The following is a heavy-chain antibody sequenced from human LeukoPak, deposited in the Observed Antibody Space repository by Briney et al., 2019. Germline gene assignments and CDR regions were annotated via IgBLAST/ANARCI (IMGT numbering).Heavy chain of an antibody. CDR3: ARDLSADSSGYPVDY. CDR1: GYSFTTYS. J-gene: IGHJ4*02. D-gene: IGHD3-22*01. CDR2: IYPSGGST. Sequence: ASVKVSCKASGYSFTTYSIHWVRQAPGQGLEWLGIIYPSGGSTAYAQKFQGRVTMTRDTSTSTVYMELSSQRSEDTAVYYCARDLSADSSGYPVDYWGQGTLVTVSS. V-gene: IGHV1-46*01.